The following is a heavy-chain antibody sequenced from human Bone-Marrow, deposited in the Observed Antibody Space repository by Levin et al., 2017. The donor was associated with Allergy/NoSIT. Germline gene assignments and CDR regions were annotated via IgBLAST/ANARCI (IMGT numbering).Heavy chain of an antibody. V-gene: IGHV4-61*02. CDR1: GDSISNTHHY. J-gene: IGHJ5*01. Sequence: SETLSLTCTVSGDSISNTHHYWSWIRQPAGKGLEWIGRMFAGGAATYKRSLRSRVTISIDTSNNQFSLKMTSVTAATTDVYYWARDETFNSWHVGWFDSWGQGTLVTVSS. CDR2: MFAGGAA. CDR3: ARDETFNSWHVGWFDS. D-gene: IGHD2/OR15-2a*01.